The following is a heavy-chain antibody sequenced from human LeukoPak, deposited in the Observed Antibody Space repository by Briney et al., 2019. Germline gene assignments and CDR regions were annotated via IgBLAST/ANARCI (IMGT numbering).Heavy chain of an antibody. CDR2: ISGSGDST. J-gene: IGHJ4*02. CDR3: ARRESGLGGYFGY. D-gene: IGHD3-22*01. CDR1: GFTFSSYA. V-gene: IGHV3-23*01. Sequence: GGSLRLSCAASGFTFSSYAMSWVRQAPGKGLDWVSAISGSGDSTYYADSVKGRFTISRDNAKNSLYLQMNSLRAEDTAVYYCARRESGLGGYFGYWGQGTLVTVSS.